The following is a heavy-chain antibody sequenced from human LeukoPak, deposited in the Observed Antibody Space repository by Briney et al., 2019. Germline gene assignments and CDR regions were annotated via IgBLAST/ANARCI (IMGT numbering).Heavy chain of an antibody. Sequence: SETLSLTCTVSGGSISSSSYYWGWIRQPPGKGLEWIGSIYYSGSTYYNPSLKSRVTIPVDTSKNQFSLKLSSVTAADTAVYYCARLEWQRTFDYWGRGTLVTVSS. CDR3: ARLEWQRTFDY. J-gene: IGHJ4*02. CDR1: GGSISSSSYY. V-gene: IGHV4-39*01. D-gene: IGHD3-3*01. CDR2: IYYSGST.